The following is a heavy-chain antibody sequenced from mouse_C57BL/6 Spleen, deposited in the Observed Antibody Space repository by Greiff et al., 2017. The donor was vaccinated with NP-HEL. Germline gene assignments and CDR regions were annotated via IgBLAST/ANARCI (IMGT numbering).Heavy chain of an antibody. V-gene: IGHV1-82*01. CDR3: ASRRGDY. J-gene: IGHJ4*01. Sequence: QVQLQQSGPELVKPGASVKISCKASGYAFSSSWMNWVKQRPGKGLEWIGRIYPGDGDTNYNGKFKGKATLTADKSSSTAYMQRSSLTSEDSAVYFCASRRGDYWGQGTSVTVSS. CDR1: GYAFSSSW. CDR2: IYPGDGDT.